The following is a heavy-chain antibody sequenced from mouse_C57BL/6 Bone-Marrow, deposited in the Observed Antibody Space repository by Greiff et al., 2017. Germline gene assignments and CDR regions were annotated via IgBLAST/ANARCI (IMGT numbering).Heavy chain of an antibody. V-gene: IGHV1-80*01. J-gene: IGHJ4*01. CDR2: IYPGGGDT. D-gene: IGHD2-2*01. CDR3: AREWLPYYAMDY. CDR1: GYAFSSYW. Sequence: QVQLQQSGAELVKPGASVKISCKASGYAFSSYWMNWVKQRPGKGLEWIGQIYPGGGDTNYNGKFKGKATLTADKSSSTAYMQLSSLTSEDSAVYFCAREWLPYYAMDYWGQGTTVTVAS.